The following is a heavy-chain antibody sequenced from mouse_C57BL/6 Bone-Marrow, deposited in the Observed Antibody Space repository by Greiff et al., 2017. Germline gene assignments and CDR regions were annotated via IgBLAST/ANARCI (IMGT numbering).Heavy chain of an antibody. CDR3: EAYYSNYVSWFAY. CDR1: GYTFTSYW. V-gene: IGHV1-55*01. Sequence: QVQLQQSGAELVKPGASVKMSCKASGYTFTSYWITWVKQRPGQGLEWIGDIYPGSGSTNYNEKFKSKATLTVDTSSSTAYMQLSSLTSEDSAVYYCEAYYSNYVSWFAYWGQGTLVTVSA. D-gene: IGHD2-5*01. CDR2: IYPGSGST. J-gene: IGHJ3*01.